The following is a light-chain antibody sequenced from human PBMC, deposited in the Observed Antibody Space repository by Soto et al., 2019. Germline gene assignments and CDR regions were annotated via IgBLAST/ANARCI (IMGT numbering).Light chain of an antibody. Sequence: EIAMTQSPATLSVSPGERVTLSCRANQSVSNYLAWYQQKPGQAPRLLIYGASTGATGIPARVTGSGSGTEWTLTISSLQSEDFAVYYCQQYNNWPYTFDQGTKLEIK. V-gene: IGKV3-15*01. CDR1: QSVSNY. J-gene: IGKJ2*01. CDR3: QQYNNWPYT. CDR2: GAS.